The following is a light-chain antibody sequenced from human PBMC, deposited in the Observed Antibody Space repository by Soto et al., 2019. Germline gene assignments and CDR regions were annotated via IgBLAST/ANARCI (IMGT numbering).Light chain of an antibody. Sequence: EIVLTQSPGTLSLSPGERATLSCRASQSVTNHLAWYQQKPGQTPRLLIYDASNRAAGVPARFSGSGSGADFTLTISSLEPEDSAVYYCQQRYNWPPITFGQGTRLE. CDR2: DAS. V-gene: IGKV3-11*01. CDR3: QQRYNWPPIT. J-gene: IGKJ5*01. CDR1: QSVTNH.